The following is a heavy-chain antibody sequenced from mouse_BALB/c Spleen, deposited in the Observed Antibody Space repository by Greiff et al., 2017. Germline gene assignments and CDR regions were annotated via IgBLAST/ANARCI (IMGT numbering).Heavy chain of an antibody. CDR3: ARDGLGFFDY. CDR1: GFTFTDYY. J-gene: IGHJ2*01. Sequence: EVMLVESGGGLVQPGGSLRLSCATSGFTFTDYYMSWVRQPPGKALEWLGFIRNKANGYTTEYSASVKGRFTISRDNSQSILYLQMNTLRAEDSATYYCARDGLGFFDYWGQGTTLTVSS. V-gene: IGHV7-3*02. CDR2: IRNKANGYTT. D-gene: IGHD4-1*01.